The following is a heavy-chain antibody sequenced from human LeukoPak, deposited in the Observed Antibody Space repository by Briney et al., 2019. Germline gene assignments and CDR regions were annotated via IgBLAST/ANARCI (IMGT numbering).Heavy chain of an antibody. CDR3: AREGGSFLRYFDS. J-gene: IGHJ4*02. CDR1: DFTFSSYW. CDR2: ISGDESST. V-gene: IGHV3-74*01. D-gene: IGHD1-26*01. Sequence: GGSLRLSCAASDFTFSSYWMHWVRHAPGEGLVWVSRISGDESSTNYADSVKGRFTISRDNARNTLFLQMNSLRAEDTAVYYCAREGGSFLRYFDSWGQGTLVTVSS.